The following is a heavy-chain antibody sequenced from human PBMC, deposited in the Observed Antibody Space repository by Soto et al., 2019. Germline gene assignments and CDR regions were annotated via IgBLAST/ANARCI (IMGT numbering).Heavy chain of an antibody. V-gene: IGHV4-30-4*01. J-gene: IGHJ6*02. Sequence: SETLSLTCTVSGGSISSGDYYWSWIRQPPGKGLEWIGYIYYSGSTYYNPSLKSRVTISVDTSKNQFSLKLSSVTAADTAVYYCARAAYCGSTSCYITADYYYGMDVWGQGTTVTVSS. CDR3: ARAAYCGSTSCYITADYYYGMDV. CDR2: IYYSGST. CDR1: GGSISSGDYY. D-gene: IGHD2-2*02.